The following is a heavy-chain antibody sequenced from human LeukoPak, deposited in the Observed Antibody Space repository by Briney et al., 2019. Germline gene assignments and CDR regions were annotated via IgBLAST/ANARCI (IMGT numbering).Heavy chain of an antibody. CDR3: AKDREVIVVVPAAVFDY. D-gene: IGHD2-2*01. Sequence: GGSLRLSCAASGFTFSSYAMSWVRQAPGKGLEWVSAISGSGGSTNYADSVKGRFTISRDNSKNTLYLQMNSLRAEDTAVYYCAKDREVIVVVPAAVFDYWGQGTLVTVSS. J-gene: IGHJ4*02. CDR1: GFTFSSYA. V-gene: IGHV3-23*01. CDR2: ISGSGGST.